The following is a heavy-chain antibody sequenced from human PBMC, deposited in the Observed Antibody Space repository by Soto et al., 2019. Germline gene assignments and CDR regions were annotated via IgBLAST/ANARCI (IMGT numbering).Heavy chain of an antibody. CDR3: VHSRCGCDCLQAYSAHYYYGLDV. CDR2: IYWDDDK. Sequence: QITLKESGPTLVKPTQTLTLTCTISGFSLSTGGVVVGWIRQPPGKALEWLALIYWDDDKRYSPSLKSRLTITKDNSKSQVVLTKSNLDPVDTATYYFVHSRCGCDCLQAYSAHYYYGLDVWGQGTTVTVSS. J-gene: IGHJ6*02. CDR1: GFSLSTGGVV. V-gene: IGHV2-5*02. D-gene: IGHD2-21*02.